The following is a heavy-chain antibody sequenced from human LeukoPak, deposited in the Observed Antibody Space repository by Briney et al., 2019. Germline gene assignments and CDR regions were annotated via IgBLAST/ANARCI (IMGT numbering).Heavy chain of an antibody. CDR2: ISGNGHGT. D-gene: IGHD6-13*01. V-gene: IGHV3-64*02. CDR3: ARASITASGPHDVYDM. J-gene: IGHJ3*02. Sequence: GGSLRLSCAASGFSFSSHAMHWVRQAPGKGLEYVSAISGNGHGTWYRDSVKGRFSISRDNSEQMLYLQMGSLRAEDMAVYFCARASITASGPHDVYDMWGRGTMVTVSS. CDR1: GFSFSSHA.